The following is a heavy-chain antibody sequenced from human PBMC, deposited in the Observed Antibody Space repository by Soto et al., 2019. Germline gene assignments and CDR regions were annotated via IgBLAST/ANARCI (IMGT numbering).Heavy chain of an antibody. CDR1: GGSISSYY. CDR2: IYYSGST. D-gene: IGHD3-3*01. V-gene: IGHV4-59*01. J-gene: IGHJ5*02. Sequence: SVTMSLTCTVAGGSISSYYWSWIRQTPGKGLEWIGYIYYSGSTNYNPSLKSRVTISVDTSKNQFSLKLSSVTAADTAVYFCARGGRFLEWLPNWFDPWGQGTLVTVSS. CDR3: ARGGRFLEWLPNWFDP.